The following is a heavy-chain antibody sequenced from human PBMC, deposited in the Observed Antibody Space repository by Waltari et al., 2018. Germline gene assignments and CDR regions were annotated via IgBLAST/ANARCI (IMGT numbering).Heavy chain of an antibody. CDR1: GGSISDFY. D-gene: IGHD3-10*01. Sequence: QVQLQESGPGLVRPSETLSLTCTVSGGSISDFYWTWIRQPAGKGLEWIGRIHISGRIDYHPSLRSRVSMSVDTSKNQFSLKLSSIIAADTAVYYCARDYGQDWFDPWGQGTLVTVSS. CDR2: IHISGRI. V-gene: IGHV4-4*07. J-gene: IGHJ5*02. CDR3: ARDYGQDWFDP.